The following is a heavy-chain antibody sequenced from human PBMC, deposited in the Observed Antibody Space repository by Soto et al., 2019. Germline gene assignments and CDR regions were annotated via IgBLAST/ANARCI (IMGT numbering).Heavy chain of an antibody. D-gene: IGHD6-25*01. V-gene: IGHV3-23*01. CDR3: AKEIFSAKDAATSAFDL. CDR2: VDGSGYDT. J-gene: IGHJ4*02. CDR1: GLSFSGHV. Sequence: GGPLRLSCAAAGLSFSGHVMGWLRQAPGKGPEWVAFVDGSGYDTSYAVSVKGRFTISRDKSESSLYLHMNNLRAEDTGRYFFAKEIFSAKDAATSAFDLWGQGTLVPVSS.